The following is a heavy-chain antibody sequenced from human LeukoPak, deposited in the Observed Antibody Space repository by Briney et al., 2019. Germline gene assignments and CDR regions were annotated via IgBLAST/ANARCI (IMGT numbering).Heavy chain of an antibody. J-gene: IGHJ6*02. CDR2: INAGNGNT. V-gene: IGHV1-3*01. CDR3: AVSDCSSTSCYYYYGMDV. CDR1: GYTFTSYA. Sequence: GASVKVSCKASGYTFTSYAMHWVRQAPGQRLEWMGWINAGNGNTKYSQKFQGRVTITRDTSASTAYMELSSLRSEGTAVHYCAVSDCSSTSCYYYYGMDVWGQGTTVTVSS. D-gene: IGHD2-2*01.